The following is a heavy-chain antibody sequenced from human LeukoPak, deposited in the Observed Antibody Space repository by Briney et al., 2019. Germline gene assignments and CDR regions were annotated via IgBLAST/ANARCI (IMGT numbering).Heavy chain of an antibody. CDR1: GGSISSTSYY. D-gene: IGHD2/OR15-2a*01. Sequence: PSETLSLTCTVSGGSISSTSYYWGWIRQPPGKGLEWIGCIYYSGRTYYNPSLKSRVTISVDTSKNQFSLKLNSVTAADTAGDYCARILYSNNIDYWGQGTLVTVSS. J-gene: IGHJ4*02. CDR2: IYYSGRT. CDR3: ARILYSNNIDY. V-gene: IGHV4-39*07.